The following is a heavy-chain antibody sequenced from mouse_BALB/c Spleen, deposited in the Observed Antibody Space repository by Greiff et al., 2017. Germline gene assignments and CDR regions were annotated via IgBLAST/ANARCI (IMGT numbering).Heavy chain of an antibody. Sequence: QVQLKQSGPELVRPGASVKMSCKASGYTFTSYWMHWVKQRPGQGLEWIGMIDPSNSETRLNQKFKDKATLNVDKSSNTAYMQLSSLTSEDSAVYYCARSRSLAPYGNYWYFDVWGAGTTVTVSS. CDR3: ARSRSLAPYGNYWYFDV. D-gene: IGHD2-1*01. CDR1: GYTFTSYW. V-gene: IGHV1S127*01. J-gene: IGHJ1*01. CDR2: IDPSNSET.